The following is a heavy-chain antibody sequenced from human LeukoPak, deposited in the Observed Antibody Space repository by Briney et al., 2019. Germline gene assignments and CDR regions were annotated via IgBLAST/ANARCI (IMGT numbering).Heavy chain of an antibody. J-gene: IGHJ4*02. CDR1: GYTFTNYG. V-gene: IGHV5-51*01. CDR2: IYPGDSDT. D-gene: IGHD6-6*01. Sequence: GESLKISWEGSGYTFTNYGIGWVRQMPGKGRDWMGIIYPGDSDTRYSPSFQGQVTISADKSISTAYLQWSSLKASDTAMYYCARLVAVRPVDYWGQGTLVTVSS. CDR3: ARLVAVRPVDY.